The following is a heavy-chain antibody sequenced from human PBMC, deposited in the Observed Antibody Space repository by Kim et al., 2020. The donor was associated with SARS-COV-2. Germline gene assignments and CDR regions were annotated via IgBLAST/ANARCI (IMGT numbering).Heavy chain of an antibody. D-gene: IGHD1-26*01. Sequence: KFQGRVTMTRDTSISTAYMELSRLRSDDTAVYYCARESVGATGSTDAFDIWGQGTMVTVSS. CDR3: ARESVGATGSTDAFDI. V-gene: IGHV1-2*02. J-gene: IGHJ3*02.